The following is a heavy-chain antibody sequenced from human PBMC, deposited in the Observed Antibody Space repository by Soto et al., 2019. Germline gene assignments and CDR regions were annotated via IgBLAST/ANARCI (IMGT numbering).Heavy chain of an antibody. CDR1: GASLSSISYY. CDR3: ARTPTANYYYYGMDV. Sequence: PSETLSLTCTVSGASLSSISYYWGWIRQPPGKGLEWVGSIFFTGNIYYNPSLKSRVTISVDTSKNQFSLKLSSVTAADTAVYYCARTPTANYYYYGMDVWGQGTTVTVSS. CDR2: IFFTGNI. J-gene: IGHJ6*02. V-gene: IGHV4-39*01.